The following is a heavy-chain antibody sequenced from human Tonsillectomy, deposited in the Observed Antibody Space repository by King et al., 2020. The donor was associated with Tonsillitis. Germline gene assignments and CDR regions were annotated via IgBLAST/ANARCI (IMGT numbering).Heavy chain of an antibody. CDR3: GKDISPGGMDL. CDR1: GLTLDKYA. Sequence: VQLVESGGDLVQPGGSLRLPCAASGLTLDKYAMHWVRQPPGKGLEWVSAISLDSDRIGYADSVKGRFTISRDNAKNSVYLEMNSLRAEDTALYYCGKDISPGGMDLWGQGTTVTVSS. J-gene: IGHJ6*02. CDR2: ISLDSDRI. D-gene: IGHD7-27*01. V-gene: IGHV3-9*01.